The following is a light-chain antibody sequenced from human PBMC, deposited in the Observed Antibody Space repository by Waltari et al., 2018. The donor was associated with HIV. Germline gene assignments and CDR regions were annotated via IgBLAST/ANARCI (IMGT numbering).Light chain of an antibody. CDR2: EDS. V-gene: IGLV3-10*01. J-gene: IGLJ2*01. CDR3: YSTDSSGNRVV. Sequence: SYALTQPPPVPVSPGQTARITCPGDALPNNYAYWYQQKSGQAPVLGIYEDSIRPSGIPERFSGSSSGTMATLTISGAQVEDEADYYFYSTDSSGNRVVFGGGPTLPVL. CDR1: ALPNNY.